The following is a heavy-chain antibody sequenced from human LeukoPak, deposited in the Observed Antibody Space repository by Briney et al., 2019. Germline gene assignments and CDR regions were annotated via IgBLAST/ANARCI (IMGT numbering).Heavy chain of an antibody. J-gene: IGHJ6*03. D-gene: IGHD3-3*01. CDR2: IIWNGGST. CDR3: ARGGISIFGVVIYMDV. CDR1: GFSFDDYG. V-gene: IGHV3-20*04. Sequence: PGGSLRLSCAHSGFSFDDYGMSGVRHAPGKGLEWVSGIIWNGGSTGYADSVKGRFTISRDNAKNSLSLQMNSLRVEDTALYYCARGGISIFGVVIYMDVWGKGTTVTVSS.